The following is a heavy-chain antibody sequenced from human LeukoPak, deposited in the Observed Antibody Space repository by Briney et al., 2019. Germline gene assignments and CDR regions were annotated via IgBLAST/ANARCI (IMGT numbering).Heavy chain of an antibody. V-gene: IGHV3-21*01. Sequence: NPGGSLRLSCVASGFTFSSYSMNWVRRAPGKGLEWVSSISSSSSFIYYADSVKGRFTISRDNAKNSLYLQINSLRAEDTAVYYCARDGGGMVGALYYFDSWGQGTLVTVSS. CDR3: ARDGGGMVGALYYFDS. CDR1: GFTFSSYS. CDR2: ISSSSSFI. J-gene: IGHJ4*02. D-gene: IGHD1-26*01.